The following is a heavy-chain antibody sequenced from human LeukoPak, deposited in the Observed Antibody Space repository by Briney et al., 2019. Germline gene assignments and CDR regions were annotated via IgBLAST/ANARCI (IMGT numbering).Heavy chain of an antibody. J-gene: IGHJ4*02. D-gene: IGHD3-22*01. CDR2: ISGSGGST. V-gene: IGHV3-23*01. CDR1: GFTFSSYA. CDR3: AKDRSSGYYTFDY. Sequence: GGSLRLSCAASGFTFSSYAMSWVRQAPEKGLEWVSAISGSGGSTYYADSVKGRFTISRDNSKNTLYLQMNSLRAEDTAVYYCAKDRSSGYYTFDYWGQGTLVTVSS.